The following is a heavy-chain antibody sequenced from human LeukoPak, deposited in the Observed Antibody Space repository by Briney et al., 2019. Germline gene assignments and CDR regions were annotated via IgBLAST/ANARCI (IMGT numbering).Heavy chain of an antibody. D-gene: IGHD2-2*01. CDR3: ARGFLLGYCSSTSCYGVDY. Sequence: ASVKVSCKASGYTFTSYDINWARQATGQGLEWMGWMNPNSGNTGYAQKFQGRVTMTRNTSISTAYMELSSLRSEDTAVYYCARGFLLGYCSSTSCYGVDYWGQGTLVTVSS. J-gene: IGHJ4*02. V-gene: IGHV1-8*01. CDR2: MNPNSGNT. CDR1: GYTFTSYD.